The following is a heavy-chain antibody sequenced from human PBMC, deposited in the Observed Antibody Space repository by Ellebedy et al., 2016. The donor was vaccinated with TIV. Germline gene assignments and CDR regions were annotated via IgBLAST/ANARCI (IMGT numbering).Heavy chain of an antibody. D-gene: IGHD6-13*01. CDR1: GFTFSAYA. Sequence: GESLKISCAASGFTFSAYAMTWVRQAPGKGLEWFSSISSSADTIYYADPLKGRFTISRDNAKNSLYLRMNSLRDEDTAVYYCARDDKAPAGTFDYWGQGSLVTVSS. CDR3: ARDDKAPAGTFDY. V-gene: IGHV3-48*02. J-gene: IGHJ4*02. CDR2: ISSSADTI.